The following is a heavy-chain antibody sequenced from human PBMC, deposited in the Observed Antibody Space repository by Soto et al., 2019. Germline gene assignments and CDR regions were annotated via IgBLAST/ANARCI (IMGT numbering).Heavy chain of an antibody. Sequence: EVQLVESGGGLVQPGGSLRLSCAASGFTFSSYWMRWVRQAPGKGLEWVANIKQDGNEKYYVDSMKGRFTISRDNAKNSLFLQMKRRRAEDTAVYYCVRVRCSGTRCRRGWYFDLWGRGTLVPVSS. CDR1: GFTFSSYW. D-gene: IGHD2-2*01. CDR3: VRVRCSGTRCRRGWYFDL. V-gene: IGHV3-7*01. CDR2: IKQDGNEK. J-gene: IGHJ2*01.